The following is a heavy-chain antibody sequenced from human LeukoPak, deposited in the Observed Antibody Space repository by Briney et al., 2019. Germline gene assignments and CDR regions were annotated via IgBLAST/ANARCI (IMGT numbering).Heavy chain of an antibody. CDR3: ARREMTTVTTAYFDL. J-gene: IGHJ2*01. V-gene: IGHV1-69*13. CDR2: IIPIFGTA. Sequence: ASVKVSFKASGGTFSSYAISWVRQAPGQGLEWMGGIIPIFGTANYAQKFQGRVTITADESTSTAYMELSSLRSEDTAVYYCARREMTTVTTAYFDLWGRGTLVTVSS. D-gene: IGHD4-17*01. CDR1: GGTFSSYA.